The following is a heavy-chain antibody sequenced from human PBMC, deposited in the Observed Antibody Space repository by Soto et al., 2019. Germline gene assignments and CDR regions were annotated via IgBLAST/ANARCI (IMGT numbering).Heavy chain of an antibody. CDR3: ARRTVGWYFDL. CDR1: GFTFSLYG. D-gene: IGHD1-26*01. J-gene: IGHJ2*01. Sequence: EVQLLESGGGLVQPGGSLRLACAASGFTFSLYGMNWVRQAPGQGLEWVSVISGSGGSTYYADSVKGRFTISRDNSTNTLYLQMNSLRAADTAVYYCARRTVGWYFDLWGRGTLVTVSS. V-gene: IGHV3-23*01. CDR2: ISGSGGST.